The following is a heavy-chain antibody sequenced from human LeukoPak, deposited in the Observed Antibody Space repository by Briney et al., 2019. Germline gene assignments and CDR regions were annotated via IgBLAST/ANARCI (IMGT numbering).Heavy chain of an antibody. CDR1: GFTFSSYP. J-gene: IGHJ4*02. V-gene: IGHV3-74*01. Sequence: GGSLRLSCAASGFTFSSYPMSWVRQAPGKGLVWVSRINSDGSSTSYADSVKGRFTISRDNAKNTLYLQMNSLRAEDTAVYYCARRSSGSPAYYFGYWGQGTLVTVSS. D-gene: IGHD1-26*01. CDR3: ARRSSGSPAYYFGY. CDR2: INSDGSST.